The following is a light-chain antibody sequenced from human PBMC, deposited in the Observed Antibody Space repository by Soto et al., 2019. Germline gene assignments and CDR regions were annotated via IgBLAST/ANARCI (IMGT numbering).Light chain of an antibody. V-gene: IGKV1-8*01. Sequence: AIRMTQSPSSLSASTGDRVTITCRASQGISSYLAWYQQKPGKAPKLLIYAASTLQSGVPSRFSSSGSGTDFTLTISCLQSEDFATYYCQQYYSYPPYTFGQGTKLEIK. CDR1: QGISSY. J-gene: IGKJ2*01. CDR3: QQYYSYPPYT. CDR2: AAS.